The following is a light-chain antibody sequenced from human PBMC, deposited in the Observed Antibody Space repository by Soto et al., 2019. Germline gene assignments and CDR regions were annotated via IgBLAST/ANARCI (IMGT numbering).Light chain of an antibody. CDR2: DVS. J-gene: IGLJ3*02. CDR3: SSYTTSSTLV. V-gene: IGLV2-14*01. CDR1: SSDVGGYNY. Sequence: ALTQPASVSGSPGQSITISCTGTSSDVGGYNYVSWFQQHPGKAPKLMIYDVSSRPSGVSNRFSGSKSGNTASLTISGLQAEDEADYYCSSYTTSSTLVFGGGTKLTVL.